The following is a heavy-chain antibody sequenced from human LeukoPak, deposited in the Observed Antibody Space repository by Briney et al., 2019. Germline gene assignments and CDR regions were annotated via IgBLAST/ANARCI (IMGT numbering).Heavy chain of an antibody. CDR1: GFTFSDYY. J-gene: IGHJ4*02. Sequence: GGSLRLSCAASGFTFSDYYMSWIRQAPGTGLEWVSYISSSGSTIYYADSVKGRFTISRDNAKNSLYLQMNSLRAEDTAVYYCARTYYYGSGSYYMNYWGQGTLVTVSS. V-gene: IGHV3-11*04. CDR2: ISSSGSTI. CDR3: ARTYYYGSGSYYMNY. D-gene: IGHD3-10*01.